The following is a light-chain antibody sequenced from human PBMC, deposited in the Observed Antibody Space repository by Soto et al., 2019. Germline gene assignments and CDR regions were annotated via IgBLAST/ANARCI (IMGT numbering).Light chain of an antibody. CDR3: QQSKSFPLT. J-gene: IGKJ4*01. CDR2: IAS. Sequence: DIQMTQSPSSLSASVGDRVTITCRASQGIGNSLAWYQQKPGKVPKVLIYIASRLQPGVPSRFSGRGSGTDFSLTISNLQPEDFATYFCQQSKSFPLTFGGGTKVEIK. V-gene: IGKV1-12*01. CDR1: QGIGNS.